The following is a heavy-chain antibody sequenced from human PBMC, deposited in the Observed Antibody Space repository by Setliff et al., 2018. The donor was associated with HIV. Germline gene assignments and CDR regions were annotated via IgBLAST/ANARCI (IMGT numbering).Heavy chain of an antibody. Sequence: GSLRLSCAASGFTFGSYPMHWVRQAPGKGLEWVAVISYGGGLKLYADSVKGRFTISRDFSDNTLYLQMNSLRPEDTAMYYCAKEQGTVGADDYWGQGTLVTVSS. CDR3: AKEQGTVGADDY. D-gene: IGHD1-26*01. CDR1: GFTFGSYP. CDR2: ISYGGGLK. V-gene: IGHV3-30*04. J-gene: IGHJ4*02.